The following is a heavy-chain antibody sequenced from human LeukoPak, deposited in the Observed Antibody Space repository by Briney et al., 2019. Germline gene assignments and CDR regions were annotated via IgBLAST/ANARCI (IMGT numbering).Heavy chain of an antibody. V-gene: IGHV3-48*04. J-gene: IGHJ4*02. CDR1: GFTFSTYN. D-gene: IGHD3-10*01. Sequence: GGSLRLSCAASGFTFSTYNMNWVRQAPGKGLEWVSFISSSGSAIYYADSVKGRFTVSRDNAKKSLYLQMNSLRAEDTAVYYCARHLNYYLDYWGQGTLVTVSS. CDR3: ARHLNYYLDY. CDR2: ISSSGSAI.